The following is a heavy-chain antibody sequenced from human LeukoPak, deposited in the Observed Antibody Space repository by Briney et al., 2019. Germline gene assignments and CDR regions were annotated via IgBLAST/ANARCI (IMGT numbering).Heavy chain of an antibody. CDR1: GGSISSSSYY. Sequence: SETLSLTCTVSGGSISSSSYYWGWIRQPPGTGLEWIGSIYYSGSTYYNPSLKSRVTISVDTSKNQFSLKLSSVTAADTAVYYCARQPAYYDFWSGYVDYWGQGTLVTVSS. CDR2: IYYSGST. D-gene: IGHD3-3*01. J-gene: IGHJ4*02. CDR3: ARQPAYYDFWSGYVDY. V-gene: IGHV4-39*01.